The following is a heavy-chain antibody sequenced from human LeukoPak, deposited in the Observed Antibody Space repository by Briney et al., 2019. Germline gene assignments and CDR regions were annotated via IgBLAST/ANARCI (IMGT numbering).Heavy chain of an antibody. CDR1: GYTFTSYG. V-gene: IGHV1-18*01. Sequence: ASVKVSCKASGYTFTSYGISWVRQAPGQGLEWMGWISAYNGNTNYAQKLQGRVTMTTDTSRSTAYMELRSLRFDDTAIYYCAKDWHILTGRNCFDPWGQGTLVTVSS. CDR2: ISAYNGNT. CDR3: AKDWHILTGRNCFDP. J-gene: IGHJ5*02. D-gene: IGHD3-9*01.